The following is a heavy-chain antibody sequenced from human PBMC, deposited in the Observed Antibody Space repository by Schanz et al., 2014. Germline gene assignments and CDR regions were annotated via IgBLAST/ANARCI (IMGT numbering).Heavy chain of an antibody. CDR2: IFYSGST. J-gene: IGHJ4*02. V-gene: IGHV4-30-4*07. Sequence: WTWIRQPPGKGPEWIGYIFYSGSTNYNPSLKGRITMSVDTSKNQFSLMLGSVTAADTAVYYCARAAGPVDYWGQGTLVTVSS. D-gene: IGHD6-13*01. CDR3: ARAAGPVDY.